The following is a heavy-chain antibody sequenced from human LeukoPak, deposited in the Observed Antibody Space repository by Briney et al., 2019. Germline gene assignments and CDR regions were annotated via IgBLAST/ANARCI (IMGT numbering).Heavy chain of an antibody. Sequence: SETLSLTCTVSGGSISSYYWSWIRQPVGKGMEWIGRMYTSGRTNYNPSLKSRVTISVDTSKNQFSLKLSSVTAADTAVYYCARAPLYSGSYWGAFDIWGQGTMVTVSS. CDR2: MYTSGRT. J-gene: IGHJ3*02. CDR3: ARAPLYSGSYWGAFDI. CDR1: GGSISSYY. V-gene: IGHV4-4*07. D-gene: IGHD1-26*01.